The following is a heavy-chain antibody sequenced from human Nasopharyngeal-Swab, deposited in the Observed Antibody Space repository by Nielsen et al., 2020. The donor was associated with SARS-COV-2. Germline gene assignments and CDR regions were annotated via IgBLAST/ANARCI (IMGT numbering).Heavy chain of an antibody. CDR3: AKDKWELLTWGYYYYYGMDV. J-gene: IGHJ6*02. CDR1: GFTFSSYA. CDR2: ISGSGGST. V-gene: IGHV3-23*01. D-gene: IGHD1-26*01. Sequence: GVLKISCAASGFTFSSYAMSWVRQAPGKGLEWVSAISGSGGSTYYADSVKGRFTISRDNSKNTLYLQMNSLRAEDTAVYYCAKDKWELLTWGYYYYYGMDVWGQGTTVTVSS.